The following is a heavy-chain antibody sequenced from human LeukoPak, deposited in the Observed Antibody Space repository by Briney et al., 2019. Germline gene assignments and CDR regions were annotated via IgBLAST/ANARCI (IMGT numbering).Heavy chain of an antibody. CDR1: RGSISNFY. CDR2: IFTSGTT. Sequence: SETLSLTCTVSRGSISNFYWSWIRQPAGKGLEWIGRIFTSGTTNYSPSLKSRLTMSIDTSKNQFSLKLSSVTAADTAVYYCARETSQKGAHYMDVWGKGTTVTISS. J-gene: IGHJ6*03. CDR3: ARETSQKGAHYMDV. V-gene: IGHV4-4*07. D-gene: IGHD3-16*01.